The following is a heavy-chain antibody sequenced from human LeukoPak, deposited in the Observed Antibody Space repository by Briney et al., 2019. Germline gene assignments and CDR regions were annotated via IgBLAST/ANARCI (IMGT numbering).Heavy chain of an antibody. J-gene: IGHJ4*02. CDR3: ARETPLTGVFDY. V-gene: IGHV4-59*01. D-gene: IGHD3-16*01. CDR1: GGSISSYY. CDR2: IYYSGST. Sequence: PSERLSLTCTVSGGSISSYYWSSIRQPPGKGLEWIGYIYYSGSTNYNPSLKSRVTISVDTSKNQFSLKLSSVTAADTAVYYCARETPLTGVFDYWGQGTLVTVSS.